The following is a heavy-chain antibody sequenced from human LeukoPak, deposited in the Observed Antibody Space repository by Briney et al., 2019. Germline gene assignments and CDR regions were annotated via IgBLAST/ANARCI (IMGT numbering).Heavy chain of an antibody. J-gene: IGHJ4*02. D-gene: IGHD4-17*01. CDR1: GGSISGYY. V-gene: IGHV4-4*07. CDR3: AREYGDLDY. Sequence: PSETLSLTCTVSGGSISGYYWSWVRQPAGKGLEWIGRIYSSGSANYNPSLKSRATMSVDTSNNQFSLKLTSVSAADTAVYYCAREYGDLDYWGQGTLVTVSS. CDR2: IYSSGSA.